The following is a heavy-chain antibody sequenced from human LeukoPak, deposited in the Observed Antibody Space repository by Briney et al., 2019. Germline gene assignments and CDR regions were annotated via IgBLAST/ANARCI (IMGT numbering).Heavy chain of an antibody. V-gene: IGHV3-7*01. CDR1: GFTFSDYY. J-gene: IGHJ4*02. Sequence: PGGSLRLSCAASGFTFSDYYMSWIRQAPGKGLERVAQIKDDGTEKFYLDSLRGRFTISRDNSKDSLYLHINSLRAEDTAVYYCTRERLYGASALDYWGQGIVVTVSS. CDR2: IKDDGTEK. D-gene: IGHD4-17*01. CDR3: TRERLYGASALDY.